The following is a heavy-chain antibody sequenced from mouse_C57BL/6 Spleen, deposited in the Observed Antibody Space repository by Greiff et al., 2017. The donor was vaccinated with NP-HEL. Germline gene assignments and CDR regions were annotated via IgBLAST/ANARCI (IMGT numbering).Heavy chain of an antibody. V-gene: IGHV1-62-2*01. J-gene: IGHJ4*01. CDR1: GYTFTEYT. CDR3: ARHKSYYYGSSNAMDY. D-gene: IGHD1-1*01. Sequence: VKLMESGAELVKPGASVKLSCKASGYTFTEYTIHWVKQRSGQGLEWIGWFYPGSGSIKYNEKFKDKATLTADKSSSTVYMELSRLTSEDSAVYFCARHKSYYYGSSNAMDYWGQGTSVTVSS. CDR2: FYPGSGSI.